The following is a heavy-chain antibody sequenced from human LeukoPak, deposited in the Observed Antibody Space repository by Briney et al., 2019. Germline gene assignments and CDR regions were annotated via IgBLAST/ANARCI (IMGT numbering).Heavy chain of an antibody. D-gene: IGHD6-13*01. CDR2: IKQDGSEK. CDR1: GFTLSSYW. V-gene: IGHV3-7*01. J-gene: IGHJ4*02. CDR3: ARDRYSSSSGDY. Sequence: GGSLRLSCAASGFTLSSYWMSWVRQAPGKGLEWVANIKQDGSEKYYVDSVKGRFTISRDNAKNSLYLQMNSLRAEDTAVYYCARDRYSSSSGDYWGQGTLVTVSS.